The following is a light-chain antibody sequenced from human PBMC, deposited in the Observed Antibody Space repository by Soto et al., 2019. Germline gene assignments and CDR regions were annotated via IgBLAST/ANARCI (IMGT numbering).Light chain of an antibody. Sequence: QAVVTQEPSFSVSPGGTVILTCGLTSGSVSTSYYPSWYQQSPGLAPRTLIYNTTTRSSGVPDRFSGSILGNKAALTITGAQSDDESDYLCALYVGRDTVVFGGGIKLTVL. CDR3: ALYVGRDTVV. CDR2: NTT. V-gene: IGLV8-61*01. J-gene: IGLJ2*01. CDR1: SGSVSTSYY.